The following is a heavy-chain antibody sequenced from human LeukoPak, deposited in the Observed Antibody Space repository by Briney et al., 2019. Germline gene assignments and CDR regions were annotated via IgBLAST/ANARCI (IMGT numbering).Heavy chain of an antibody. Sequence: PGGSLRLSCAASGFTFSSYAMSWVRQAPGKGLEWVSYISSSSTIYYADSVKGRFTISRDNAKNSLYLQMNSLRAEDTAVYYCARFDSSVYYSFDAFDIWGQGTMVTVSS. CDR3: ARFDSSVYYSFDAFDI. D-gene: IGHD3-22*01. CDR1: GFTFSSYA. CDR2: ISSSSTI. V-gene: IGHV3-69-1*02. J-gene: IGHJ3*02.